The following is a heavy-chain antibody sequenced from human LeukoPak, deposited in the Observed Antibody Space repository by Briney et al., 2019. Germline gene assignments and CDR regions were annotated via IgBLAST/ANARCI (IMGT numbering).Heavy chain of an antibody. V-gene: IGHV1-69*13. D-gene: IGHD3-22*01. J-gene: IGHJ4*02. CDR3: ARGWDYDSGGRPTAYVY. Sequence: GASVKVSCKASGGTFGNYAINWVRQAPGQGLEWMGGIIPIFATANYAQKFQGRVTITADESTSTVYMELNSLKSEDTAVYYCARGWDYDSGGRPTAYVYWGQGTLVTVSS. CDR2: IIPIFATA. CDR1: GGTFGNYA.